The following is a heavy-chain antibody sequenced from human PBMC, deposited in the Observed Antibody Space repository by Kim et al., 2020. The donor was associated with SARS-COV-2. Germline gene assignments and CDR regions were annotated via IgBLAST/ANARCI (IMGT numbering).Heavy chain of an antibody. CDR2: ISSDGGST. D-gene: IGHD3-10*01. V-gene: IGHV3-64*05. J-gene: IGHJ4*02. CDR1: GFTFSNYA. CDR3: VTRNYYNSGSYYEGATFDF. Sequence: GGSLRLSCSASGFTFSNYAMHWVRQAPGKGLEYVSAISSDGGSTYYADSVKGRFTISRDNSKNMLYVQMSSLRVEDTAIYYCVTRNYYNSGSYYEGATFDFWGQETLVTISS.